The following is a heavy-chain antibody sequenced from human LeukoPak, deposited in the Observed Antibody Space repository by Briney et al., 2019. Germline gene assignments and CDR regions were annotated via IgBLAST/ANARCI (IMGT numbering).Heavy chain of an antibody. D-gene: IGHD1-7*01. V-gene: IGHV1-8*01. CDR1: GYTFTSYD. CDR2: MNPNSGNT. Sequence: ASVKVSCKASGYTFTSYDINWVRQATGQGGEWMGWMNPNSGNTGYAQKFQGRVTMTRNTSISTAYMELSSLRSEDTAVYYCYPSPAVYQRKLRRWFDPWGQGTLVTVSS. J-gene: IGHJ5*02. CDR3: YPSPAVYQRKLRRWFDP.